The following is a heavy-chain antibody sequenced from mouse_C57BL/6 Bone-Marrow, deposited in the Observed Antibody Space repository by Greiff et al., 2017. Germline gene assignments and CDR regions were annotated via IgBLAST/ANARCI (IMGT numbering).Heavy chain of an antibody. CDR2: IYPGGGYT. J-gene: IGHJ2*01. CDR3: ARLDGYSYFDY. D-gene: IGHD2-3*01. CDR1: GYTFTNYW. V-gene: IGHV1-63*01. Sequence: VQLQQSGAELVRPGTSVKMSCKASGYTFTNYWIGWAKQRPGHGLEWIGDIYPGGGYTNYTEKFKGKATLAADKSSSTAYMQFRSLTSEDSAIYYSARLDGYSYFDYWGQGTTLTVSS.